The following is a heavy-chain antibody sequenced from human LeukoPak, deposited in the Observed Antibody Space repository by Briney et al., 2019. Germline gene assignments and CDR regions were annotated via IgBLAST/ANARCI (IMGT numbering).Heavy chain of an antibody. D-gene: IGHD5-18*01. V-gene: IGHV1-69*13. CDR2: ITPIFGTT. J-gene: IGHJ4*02. CDR1: GGTFSSYV. Sequence: SVKVSCKASGGTFSSYVFTWVRQAPGQGLEWMGGITPIFGTTDYAEEFQGRVTITADASTYTAFMELSSLRSEDSAVYYCAYGYSYIAFWGQGTLVTVSS. CDR3: AYGYSYIAF.